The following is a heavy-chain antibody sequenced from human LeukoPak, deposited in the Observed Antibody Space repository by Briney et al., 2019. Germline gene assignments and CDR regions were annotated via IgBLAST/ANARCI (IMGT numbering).Heavy chain of an antibody. J-gene: IGHJ4*02. V-gene: IGHV4-59*01. CDR3: ARAGSGYYPFDY. CDR1: GGSISSYY. D-gene: IGHD3-22*01. CDR2: VYYSGST. Sequence: SETLSLTCTVSGGSISSYYWGWIRQPPGKGLEWIGYVYYSGSTNYNPSLKSRVTISVDASKNQFSLKLSSVTAADTAVYYCARAGSGYYPFDYWGQGTLVTVSS.